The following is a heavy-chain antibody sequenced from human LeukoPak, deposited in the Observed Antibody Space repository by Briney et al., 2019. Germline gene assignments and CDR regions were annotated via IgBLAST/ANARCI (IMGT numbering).Heavy chain of an antibody. CDR3: ARVAPNRRYCSGGSCLNYFDY. CDR1: GYTFTSYG. D-gene: IGHD2-15*01. V-gene: IGHV1-18*01. J-gene: IGHJ4*02. Sequence: GASVKVSCKASGYTFTSYGISWVRQAPGQGLEWMGWISAYNGNTNYAQKLQGRVTMTTDTSTSTVYMEMRSLRSDDTAVYYCARVAPNRRYCSGGSCLNYFDYWGQGTLVTVSS. CDR2: ISAYNGNT.